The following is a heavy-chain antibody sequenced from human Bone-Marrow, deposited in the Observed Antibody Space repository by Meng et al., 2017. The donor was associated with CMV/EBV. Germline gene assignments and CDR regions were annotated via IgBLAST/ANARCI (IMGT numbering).Heavy chain of an antibody. V-gene: IGHV4-34*01. Sequence: SETLSLTCAVYGGSFSSYYWSWIRQSPGKGLEWIGEINHSGSTNYNPSLKSRATISVDTSKNQFSLKLSSVTAADTAVYYCARNYDILTGLDHWFDPWGQGTLVTFSS. D-gene: IGHD3-9*01. J-gene: IGHJ5*02. CDR3: ARNYDILTGLDHWFDP. CDR2: INHSGST. CDR1: GGSFSSYY.